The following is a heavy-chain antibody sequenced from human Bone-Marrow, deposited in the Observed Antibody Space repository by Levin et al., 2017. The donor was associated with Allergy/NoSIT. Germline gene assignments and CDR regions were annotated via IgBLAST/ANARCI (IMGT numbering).Heavy chain of an antibody. J-gene: IGHJ3*02. CDR1: GFTVSSNY. D-gene: IGHD3-22*01. CDR3: ARGPHYYDSSGYYYGAFDS. V-gene: IGHV3-53*01. Sequence: GGSLRLSCAASGFTVSSNYMSWVRQAPGKGLEWVSVIYSGGSTYYADSVKGRFTISRDNSKNTLYLQMNSLRAEDTAVYYCARGPHYYDSSGYYYGAFDSWGQGTMVTVSS. CDR2: IYSGGST.